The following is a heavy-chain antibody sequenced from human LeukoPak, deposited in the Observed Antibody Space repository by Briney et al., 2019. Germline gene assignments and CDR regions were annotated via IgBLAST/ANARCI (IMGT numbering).Heavy chain of an antibody. J-gene: IGHJ4*02. D-gene: IGHD1-26*01. CDR2: IIAIFGTA. CDR1: GGTFSSYA. CDR3: ARDSVGATEPFDY. Sequence: ASVKVSCKASGGTFSSYAISWVRQAPGQGLEWMGRIIAIFGTANYAQKFQGRVTITTDESTSTAYMELSSLRSEDTAVYYCARDSVGATEPFDYWGQGTLVTVSA. V-gene: IGHV1-69*05.